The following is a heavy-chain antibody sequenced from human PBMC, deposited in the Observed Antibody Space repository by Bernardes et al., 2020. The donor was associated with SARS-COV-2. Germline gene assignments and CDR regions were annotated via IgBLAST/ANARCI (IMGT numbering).Heavy chain of an antibody. Sequence: GGSLRLSCAASGFTFSSYDMHWVRQATGKGLEWVSAIGTAGDPYYPGSVKGRFTISRENAKNSLYLQMNSLRAGDTAVYYCARGSSGYSSGWYEGGMDVWGQGTTVTVSS. J-gene: IGHJ6*02. V-gene: IGHV3-13*05. D-gene: IGHD6-19*01. CDR1: GFTFSSYD. CDR3: ARGSSGYSSGWYEGGMDV. CDR2: IGTAGDP.